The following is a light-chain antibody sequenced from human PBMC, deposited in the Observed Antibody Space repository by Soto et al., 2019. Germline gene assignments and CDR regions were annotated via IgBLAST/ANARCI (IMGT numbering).Light chain of an antibody. CDR1: QNIGSY. J-gene: IGKJ2*01. V-gene: IGKV3-11*01. Sequence: DIVLTQSPGTLSLSPGERATISCRASQNIGSYLLWFQQKPGQAPRLLIYDASNRASGIPARFSGSGSGTDFTLTISSLETEDFAVYFCHHRSKWPYTFGQGTKLEIK. CDR3: HHRSKWPYT. CDR2: DAS.